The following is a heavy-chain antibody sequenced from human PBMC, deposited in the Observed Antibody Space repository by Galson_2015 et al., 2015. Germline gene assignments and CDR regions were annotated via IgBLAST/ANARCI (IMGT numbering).Heavy chain of an antibody. CDR1: GSTFSSYA. CDR2: ISGSGGST. J-gene: IGHJ3*02. D-gene: IGHD3-9*01. V-gene: IGHV3-23*01. Sequence: SLRLSCAASGSTFSSYAMSWVRQAPGKGLEWVSAISGSGGSTYYADSVKGRFTISRDNSKNTLYLQMNSLRAEDTAVYYCAKEIAGYYDILTCSDIWGQGTMVTVSS. CDR3: AKEIAGYYDILTCSDI.